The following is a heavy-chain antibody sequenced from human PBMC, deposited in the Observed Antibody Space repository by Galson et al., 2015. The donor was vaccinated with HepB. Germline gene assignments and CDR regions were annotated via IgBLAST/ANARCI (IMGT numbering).Heavy chain of an antibody. CDR2: ISGSGGST. J-gene: IGHJ4*02. Sequence: SLRLSCAASGFTFSSYAMSWVRQAPGKGLEWVSAISGSGGSTYYADSVKGRFTISRDNSKNTLYLQMNSLRAEDTAVYYCAKRRDDYGDSESDYWGQGTLVTVSS. V-gene: IGHV3-23*01. D-gene: IGHD4-17*01. CDR1: GFTFSSYA. CDR3: AKRRDDYGDSESDY.